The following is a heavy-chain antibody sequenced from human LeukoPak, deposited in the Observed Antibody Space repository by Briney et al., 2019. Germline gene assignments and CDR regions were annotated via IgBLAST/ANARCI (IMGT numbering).Heavy chain of an antibody. CDR2: IKSKTDGGTT. CDR3: TTDSGYDQLLDY. Sequence: PGGSLRLSCAASGFTFSNYWMTWVRQAPGKGLEWVGRIKSKTDGGTTDYAAPVKGRFTISRDDSKNTLYLQMNSLKTEDTAVYYCTTDSGYDQLLDYWGQGTLVTVSS. D-gene: IGHD5-12*01. J-gene: IGHJ4*02. CDR1: GFTFSNYW. V-gene: IGHV3-15*01.